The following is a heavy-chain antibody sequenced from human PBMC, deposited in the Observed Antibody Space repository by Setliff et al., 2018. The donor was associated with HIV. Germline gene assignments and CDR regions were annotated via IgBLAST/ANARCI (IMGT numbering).Heavy chain of an antibody. CDR1: GHTLAELS. V-gene: IGHV1-24*01. J-gene: IGHJ4*02. CDR2: FDPEKSEK. D-gene: IGHD1-26*01. CDR3: STHRWYSGSYLRDY. Sequence: ASVKVSCKVSGHTLAELSMHWVRQAPGKGLEWMGGFDPEKSEKIYAQKLQGRVTMTEDTSTDTAYMELRSLRSEDTAVYYCSTHRWYSGSYLRDYWGQGTLVTVSS.